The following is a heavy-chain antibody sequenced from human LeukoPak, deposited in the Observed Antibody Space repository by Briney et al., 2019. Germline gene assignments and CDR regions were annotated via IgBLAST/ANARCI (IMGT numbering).Heavy chain of an antibody. J-gene: IGHJ5*02. CDR2: ISDSGST. V-gene: IGHV4-59*11. Sequence: PSETLSLTCSVSGASRNGHYWTWIRLSPGKGLEWIGYISDSGSTSYNPSLRSRAIMALEASKTEFSLRLNSVTVADTAVYYCARVFRGAVTSNWFDPWGQGTLVTVSS. D-gene: IGHD3-3*01. CDR3: ARVFRGAVTSNWFDP. CDR1: GASRNGHY.